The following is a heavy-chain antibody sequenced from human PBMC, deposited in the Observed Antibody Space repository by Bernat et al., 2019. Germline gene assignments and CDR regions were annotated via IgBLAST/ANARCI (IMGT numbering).Heavy chain of an antibody. D-gene: IGHD3-10*01. V-gene: IGHV3-7*03. CDR3: ANIAGAADDY. Sequence: EAQLVESGGDLVQPGGSLRLSCAASGFTFSSYWMSWVRQAPGMRLEWVANIKQDGSEKHYVDSVKGRFSISRDNAKNSLYLQMNSLRAEDTAVYYCANIAGAADDYWGQGTLVTVSS. CDR2: IKQDGSEK. J-gene: IGHJ4*02. CDR1: GFTFSSYW.